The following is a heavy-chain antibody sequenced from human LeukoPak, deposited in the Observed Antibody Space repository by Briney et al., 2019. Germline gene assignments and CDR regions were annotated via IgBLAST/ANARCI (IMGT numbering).Heavy chain of an antibody. CDR1: GGSISSYY. J-gene: IGHJ3*02. CDR2: IYFSGST. V-gene: IGHV4-59*12. D-gene: IGHD1-26*01. CDR3: ARDSRRELLHAFDI. Sequence: SETLSLTCTVSGGSISSYYWSWIRQSPGKGLEWIGHIYFSGSTNYDPSLKSRVTISVDTSKNQFSLKLSSVTAADTAVYYCARDSRRELLHAFDIWGQGTMVTVSS.